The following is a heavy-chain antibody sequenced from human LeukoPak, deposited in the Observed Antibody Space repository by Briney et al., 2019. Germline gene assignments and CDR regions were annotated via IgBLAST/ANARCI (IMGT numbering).Heavy chain of an antibody. V-gene: IGHV4-59*01. CDR2: IYYSGST. D-gene: IGHD3-10*01. Sequence: PSETLSLTCTVSGYSISSYYWSWIRQPPGKGLEWIGYIYYSGSTNYNPSLKSRVTISVDTSKNQFSLKLSSVAAADTAVYYCARDYGSGKGMDVWGKGTTVTVSS. CDR3: ARDYGSGKGMDV. J-gene: IGHJ6*04. CDR1: GYSISSYY.